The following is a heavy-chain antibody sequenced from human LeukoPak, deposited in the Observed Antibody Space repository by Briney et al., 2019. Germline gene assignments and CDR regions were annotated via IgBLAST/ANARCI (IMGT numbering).Heavy chain of an antibody. CDR3: AKDRCSNGIGCYYYYMDV. J-gene: IGHJ6*03. Sequence: GGSLRLSCAASGFTVSSNYMSWVRQAPGKGLEWVSVIYSGGSTYYADSVKGRFTISRDNSKNTLYLQMNSLRAEDTAVYYCAKDRCSNGIGCYYYYMDVWGKGTTVTISS. D-gene: IGHD2-8*01. CDR2: IYSGGST. CDR1: GFTVSSNY. V-gene: IGHV3-66*01.